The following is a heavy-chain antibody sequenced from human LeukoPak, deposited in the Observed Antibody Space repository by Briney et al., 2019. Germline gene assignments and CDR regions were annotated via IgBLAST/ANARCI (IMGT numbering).Heavy chain of an antibody. CDR2: IYYSGST. CDR1: GGSISSSSYY. V-gene: IGHV4-39*07. D-gene: IGHD2-2*01. CDR3: ARDRARWVVPAAKRDYYYYMDV. J-gene: IGHJ6*03. Sequence: PSETLSLTCTVSGGSISSSSYYWGWIRQPPGKGLEWIGSIYYSGSTYYNPSLKSRVTISVDTSKNQFSLKLSSVPAADTAVYYCARDRARWVVPAAKRDYYYYMDVWGKGTTVTISS.